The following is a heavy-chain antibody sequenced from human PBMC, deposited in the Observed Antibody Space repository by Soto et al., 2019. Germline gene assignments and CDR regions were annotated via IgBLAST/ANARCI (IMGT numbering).Heavy chain of an antibody. D-gene: IGHD6-19*01. V-gene: IGHV3-23*01. J-gene: IGHJ4*02. CDR3: AKDKLQMAGTSFVLDY. CDR2: ISGSGGST. Sequence: PGGSLRLSCAASGFTFSSYAMSWVRQAPGKGLEWVSAISGSGGSTYYADSVKGRFTISRDNSKNTLYLQMNSLRAEDTAVYYCAKDKLQMAGTSFVLDYWGQGTLVTVSS. CDR1: GFTFSSYA.